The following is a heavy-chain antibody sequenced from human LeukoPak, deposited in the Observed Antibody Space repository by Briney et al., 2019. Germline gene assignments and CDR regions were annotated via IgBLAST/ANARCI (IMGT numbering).Heavy chain of an antibody. J-gene: IGHJ4*02. CDR3: ARYSLGYCSSTSCYTNFDY. Sequence: SETLSLTCTVSGGSISSGDYYWSWLRQPPGMGLEWIGYIYYSGSTYYNPSLKSRVTISVDTSKNQFSLKLSSVTAADTAVYYCARYSLGYCSSTSCYTNFDYWGQGTLVTVSS. CDR2: IYYSGST. V-gene: IGHV4-30-4*01. D-gene: IGHD2-2*02. CDR1: GGSISSGDYY.